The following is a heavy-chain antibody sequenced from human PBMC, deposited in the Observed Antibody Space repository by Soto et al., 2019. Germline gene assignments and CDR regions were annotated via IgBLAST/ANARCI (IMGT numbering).Heavy chain of an antibody. CDR1: GYSFTSYW. D-gene: IGHD3-22*01. CDR3: ARHYYYDSSGYFPYGMDV. Sequence: HGESLKSSCKGSGYSFTSYWIGWVRQIPGKGLEWMGIIYPGDSDTRYSPSFQGQVTISADKSISTAYLQWSSLKASDTAMYYCARHYYYDSSGYFPYGMDVWGQGTTVTVSS. J-gene: IGHJ6*02. CDR2: IYPGDSDT. V-gene: IGHV5-51*01.